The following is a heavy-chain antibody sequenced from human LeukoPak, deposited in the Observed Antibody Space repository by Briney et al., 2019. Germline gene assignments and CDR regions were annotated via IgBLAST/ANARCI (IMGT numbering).Heavy chain of an antibody. J-gene: IGHJ6*03. Sequence: GVSVKVSCKASGYTFTGYYMHWVRQAPGQGLEWMGWINPNSGGTNYAQKFQGRVTMTRDTSISTAYMELSRLRSDDTAVYYCARGWAAYYYYYMDVWGKGTTVTISS. CDR1: GYTFTGYY. CDR3: ARGWAAYYYYYMDV. CDR2: INPNSGGT. V-gene: IGHV1-2*02. D-gene: IGHD6-25*01.